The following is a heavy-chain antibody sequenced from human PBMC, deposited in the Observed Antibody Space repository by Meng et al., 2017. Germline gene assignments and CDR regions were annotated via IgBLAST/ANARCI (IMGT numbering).Heavy chain of an antibody. Sequence: QVNLKEAVPTLMKPTPTLTLTCTFSGFSLSTSGVGVGWIRQPQGKALKWLALIYWNDDKRYSPSLKSRITITKDTSKNQVVLTMTNMDPVDTATYYCAHIPYSSSWYEYFQHWGQGTLVTVSS. J-gene: IGHJ1*01. D-gene: IGHD6-13*01. CDR3: AHIPYSSSWYEYFQH. V-gene: IGHV2-5*01. CDR2: IYWNDDK. CDR1: GFSLSTSGVG.